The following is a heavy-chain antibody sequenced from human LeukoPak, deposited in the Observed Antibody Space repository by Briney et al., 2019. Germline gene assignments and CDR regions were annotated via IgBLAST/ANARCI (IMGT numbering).Heavy chain of an antibody. D-gene: IGHD2-21*02. V-gene: IGHV3-30*18. J-gene: IGHJ4*02. CDR3: AKDFLSPGAVTGLFDY. CDR2: ISYDGSSK. Sequence: GGSLRLSCAASGFTFSSYGMHWVRQAPGKGLEWVAVISYDGSSKYYTDSVKGRFTISRDNSKNTLYLQMNSLRAEDTAVYYCAKDFLSPGAVTGLFDYWGQGTLVTVSS. CDR1: GFTFSSYG.